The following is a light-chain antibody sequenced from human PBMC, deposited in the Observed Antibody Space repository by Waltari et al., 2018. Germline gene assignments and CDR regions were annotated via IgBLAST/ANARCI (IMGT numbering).Light chain of an antibody. Sequence: QSALTQPASVSGSPGQSITISCTGTSSDGGGYNYVSCYQQHPGKAPKLMIYEVSNRPSGVSNRFSGSKSGNTASLTISGLQAADEADYYCSSYTSSSTLVFGGGTKLTVL. J-gene: IGLJ2*01. V-gene: IGLV2-14*01. CDR3: SSYTSSSTLV. CDR1: SSDGGGYNY. CDR2: EVS.